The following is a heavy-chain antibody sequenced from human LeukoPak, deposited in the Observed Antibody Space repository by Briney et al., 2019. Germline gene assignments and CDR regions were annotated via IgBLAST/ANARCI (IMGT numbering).Heavy chain of an antibody. V-gene: IGHV3-66*01. J-gene: IGHJ4*02. CDR1: GFAVSSKY. CDR3: ARDAETSLAN. CDR2: IYLDGRA. D-gene: IGHD1-14*01. Sequence: GGSLRLSCAASGFAVSSKYMKWVRQAPGEGREWVTVIYLDGRADYADSVKGRFTISSDNSKNTVYLQMNSLKDEDTAVYYCARDAETSLANRGQGTLVTVSP.